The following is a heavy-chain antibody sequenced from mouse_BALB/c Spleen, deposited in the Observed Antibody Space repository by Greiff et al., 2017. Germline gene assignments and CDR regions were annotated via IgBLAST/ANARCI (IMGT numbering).Heavy chain of an antibody. J-gene: IGHJ3*02. D-gene: IGHD1-1*02. CDR1: GYTFTSYW. V-gene: IGHV1-87*01. CDR3: ARSVVGR. Sequence: QVQLQQSGAELARPGASVKLSCKASGYTFTSYWMQWVKQRPGQGLEWIGAIYPGDGDTRYTQKFKGKATLTADKSSSTAYMQLSSLASEDSAVYYCARSVVGRWGQGTLVTVSA. CDR2: IYPGDGDT.